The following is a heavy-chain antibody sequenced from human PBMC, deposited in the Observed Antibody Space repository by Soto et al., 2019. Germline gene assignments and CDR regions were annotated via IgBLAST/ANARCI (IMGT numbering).Heavy chain of an antibody. V-gene: IGHV4-4*02. CDR3: ARERSPGYDLYLYFDY. J-gene: IGHJ4*02. Sequence: TSETLSLTCAVSGGSISSSNWWSWVRQPPGKGLEWIGEIYHSGSTNYNPSLKSRVTISVDKSKNQFSLKLSSVTAADTAVYYCARERSPGYDLYLYFDYWGQGTLVTVSS. CDR1: GGSISSSNW. CDR2: IYHSGST. D-gene: IGHD3-3*01.